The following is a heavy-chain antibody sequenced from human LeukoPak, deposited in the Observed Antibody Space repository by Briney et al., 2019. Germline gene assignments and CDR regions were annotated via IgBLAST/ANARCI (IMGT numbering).Heavy chain of an antibody. V-gene: IGHV4-34*01. CDR3: ARGPPPYYDFWSGYYDYYYMDV. Sequence: GSLRLSCAASGFTFSNYWMSWIRQPPGKGLEWIGEINHSGSTNYNPSLKSRVTISVDTSKNQFSLKLSSVTAADTAVYYCARGPPPYYDFWSGYYDYYYMDVWGKGTTVTVSS. D-gene: IGHD3-3*01. J-gene: IGHJ6*03. CDR2: INHSGST. CDR1: GFTFSNYW.